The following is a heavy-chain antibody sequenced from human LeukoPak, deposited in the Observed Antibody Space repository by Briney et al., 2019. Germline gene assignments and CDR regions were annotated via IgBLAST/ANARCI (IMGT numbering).Heavy chain of an antibody. CDR2: IYYSGST. D-gene: IGHD3-22*01. CDR1: GGSISSSSYY. J-gene: IGHJ2*01. V-gene: IGHV4-39*01. Sequence: SETLSLTCTVSGGSISSSSYYWGWIRQPPGKGLEWIGSIYYSGSTYYNPSLKSRVTISVDTSKNQFSLKLSSVTAADTAVYYCARPQNYYDSSGYYYKPHWYFDLWGCGTLVTVSS. CDR3: ARPQNYYDSSGYYYKPHWYFDL.